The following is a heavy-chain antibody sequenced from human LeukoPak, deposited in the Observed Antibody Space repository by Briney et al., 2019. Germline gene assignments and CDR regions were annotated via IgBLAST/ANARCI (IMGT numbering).Heavy chain of an antibody. Sequence: PSETLSLTCTVSGGSISSSSYYWGWIRQPPGKGLEWIGSIYYSGSTYYNPSLKSRVTISVDTSENQFSLKLSSVTAADTAAYYCARDFGYYDSSGYYYFDYWGQGTLVTVSS. J-gene: IGHJ4*02. D-gene: IGHD3-22*01. CDR2: IYYSGST. CDR1: GGSISSSSYY. CDR3: ARDFGYYDSSGYYYFDY. V-gene: IGHV4-39*07.